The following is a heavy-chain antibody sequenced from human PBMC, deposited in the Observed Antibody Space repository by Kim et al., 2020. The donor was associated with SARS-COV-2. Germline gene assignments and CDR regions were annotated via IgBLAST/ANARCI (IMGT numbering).Heavy chain of an antibody. CDR2: ISSSSSYI. Sequence: GSLRLSCAASGFTFSSYSMNWVRQAPGKGLEWVSSISSSSSYIYYADSVKGRFTISRDNAKNSLYLQMNSLRAEDTAVYYCARDPVSSSWYYYYYGMDVWGQGTTVTVSS. CDR3: ARDPVSSSWYYYYYGMDV. D-gene: IGHD6-13*01. V-gene: IGHV3-21*01. CDR1: GFTFSSYS. J-gene: IGHJ6*02.